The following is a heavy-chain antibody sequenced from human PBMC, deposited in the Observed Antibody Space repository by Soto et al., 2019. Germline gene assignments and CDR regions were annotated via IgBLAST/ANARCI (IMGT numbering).Heavy chain of an antibody. D-gene: IGHD3-16*02. CDR3: ARLYGLDAFDI. CDR2: IYYSGST. CDR1: GGSIRSYY. V-gene: IGHV4-59*08. J-gene: IGHJ3*02. Sequence: QVQLQESGTGLVKPSETLSLTCTVSGGSIRSYYWSWIRQPPGKGLEWIGYIYYSGSTNYNPSLKSRVTISVDTAKNQFSLKMSSVTAADTAVYYCARLYGLDAFDIWGQGTMVTVSS.